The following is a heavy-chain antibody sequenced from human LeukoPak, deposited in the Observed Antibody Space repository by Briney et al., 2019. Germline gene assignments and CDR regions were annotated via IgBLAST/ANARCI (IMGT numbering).Heavy chain of an antibody. CDR1: GGSISSYY. J-gene: IGHJ3*02. Sequence: PSETLSLTCTVSGGSISSYYWSWIRQPPGKGLEWIGYIYYSGSTNYNPSLKSRVTISVDTSKNQFSLKLSSVTAADTAVYYCATQPVVTPVDAFDIWGQGTMVTVSS. D-gene: IGHD4-23*01. CDR3: ATQPVVTPVDAFDI. CDR2: IYYSGST. V-gene: IGHV4-59*08.